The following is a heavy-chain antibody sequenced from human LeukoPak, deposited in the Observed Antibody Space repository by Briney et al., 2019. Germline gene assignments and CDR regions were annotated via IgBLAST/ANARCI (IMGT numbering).Heavy chain of an antibody. V-gene: IGHV3-20*04. Sequence: GRSLRLSCAASGFTFDDYGMSWVRQAPGKGLEWVSGINWNGGSTGYADSVKGRFTISRDNAKNSLYLQMNSLRAEDTALYYCARSRSSWSTDYYYYYMDVWGKGTTVTVSS. CDR1: GFTFDDYG. J-gene: IGHJ6*03. D-gene: IGHD6-13*01. CDR3: ARSRSSWSTDYYYYYMDV. CDR2: INWNGGST.